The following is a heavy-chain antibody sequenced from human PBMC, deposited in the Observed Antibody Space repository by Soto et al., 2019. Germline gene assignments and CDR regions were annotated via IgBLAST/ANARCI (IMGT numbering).Heavy chain of an antibody. CDR1: GGSISRYY. Sequence: LSLTCTVSGGSISRYYWSWIRQPAGKGLEWIGRIYTSGSTNYNPSLKSRVTMSVDTSKNQFSLKLSSVTAADTAVYYCARESLKESITMTVVVDYWGQGTLVTVSS. J-gene: IGHJ4*02. D-gene: IGHD3-22*01. V-gene: IGHV4-4*07. CDR2: IYTSGST. CDR3: ARESLKESITMTVVVDY.